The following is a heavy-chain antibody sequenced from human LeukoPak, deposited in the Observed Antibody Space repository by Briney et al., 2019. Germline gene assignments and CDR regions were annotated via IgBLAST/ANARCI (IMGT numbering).Heavy chain of an antibody. D-gene: IGHD4-23*01. J-gene: IGHJ4*02. V-gene: IGHV3-23*01. CDR1: GFTFSSYA. Sequence: PGGSLRLSCAASGFTFSSYAMTWVRQAPGKGLEWVSAISGSGGTTYYADSVKDRFTISRDNSKNTLYLQMNSLRAEDTAVYYCAKAMAPTTVVTPVDYWGQGTLVTVSS. CDR3: AKAMAPTTVVTPVDY. CDR2: ISGSGGTT.